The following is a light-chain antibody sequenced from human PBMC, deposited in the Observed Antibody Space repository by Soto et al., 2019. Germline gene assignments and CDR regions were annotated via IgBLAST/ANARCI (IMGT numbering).Light chain of an antibody. V-gene: IGLV1-40*01. Sequence: QSVLTQPPSMSGAPGQRVTISCTGTNANIGAGYDVHWYQQLPGMAPKLLIYGNNKRPSGVPDRFSGSKSGTSASLAITGLQAEDEADYYCQSYDSTLSGLYVLGTGTKLTVL. CDR3: QSYDSTLSGLYV. J-gene: IGLJ1*01. CDR2: GNN. CDR1: NANIGAGYD.